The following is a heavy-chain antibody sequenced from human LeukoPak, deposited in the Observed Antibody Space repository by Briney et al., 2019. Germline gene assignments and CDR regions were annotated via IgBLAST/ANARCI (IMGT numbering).Heavy chain of an antibody. V-gene: IGHV3-66*01. CDR3: ARDPLMVRGVAFDY. Sequence: GGSLRLSCAASGFIVSDNYMSWVRQAPGKGLEWVSVVYSGGITYYADSVKGRFTISGDNSKNTLYLQMNSLRAEDTAVYYCARDPLMVRGVAFDYWGQGTLVTVSS. CDR2: VYSGGIT. CDR1: GFIVSDNY. J-gene: IGHJ4*02. D-gene: IGHD3-10*01.